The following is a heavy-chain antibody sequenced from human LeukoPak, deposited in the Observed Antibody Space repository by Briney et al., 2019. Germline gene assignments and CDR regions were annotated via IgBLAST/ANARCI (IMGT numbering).Heavy chain of an antibody. CDR2: INPNSGGT. Sequence: ASVKVSCKASGYTFTGYYMHWVRQAPGQGLEWMGWINPNSGGTNYAQKFQGRVTMTRDTSISTAYMELSRLRSDDTAVYYCARSVVPAAASWFDSWGQGTLVTVSS. D-gene: IGHD2-2*01. CDR1: GYTFTGYY. V-gene: IGHV1-2*02. CDR3: ARSVVPAAASWFDS. J-gene: IGHJ5*01.